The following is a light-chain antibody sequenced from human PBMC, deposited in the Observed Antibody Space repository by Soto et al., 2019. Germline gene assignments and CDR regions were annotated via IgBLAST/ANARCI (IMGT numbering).Light chain of an antibody. V-gene: IGKV3-15*01. CDR1: QSVSSN. Sequence: IVLKQSPATLSVSPGERATLSCRASQSVSSNLAWYQQKPGQAPRLLIYGASTRATGIPARFSGSGSGTEFTLTISSLQSEDFAVYYCQQYNNWWTFGQGTKVDIK. CDR2: GAS. CDR3: QQYNNWWT. J-gene: IGKJ1*01.